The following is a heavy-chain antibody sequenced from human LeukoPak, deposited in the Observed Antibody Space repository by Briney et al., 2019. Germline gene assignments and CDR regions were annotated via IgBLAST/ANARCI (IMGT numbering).Heavy chain of an antibody. D-gene: IGHD6-19*01. CDR1: KFNFNSYG. CDR3: AKDPPGIAVAATGENIFDY. Sequence: GGSLRLSCTTSKFNFNSYGMTWVRQAPGRGLEWVSSISGSGGSTQYAASVQGRFTISRDNSKNTLYLQMNSLRAEDTAIYYCAKDPPGIAVAATGENIFDYWGQGTLVTVSS. J-gene: IGHJ4*02. V-gene: IGHV3-23*01. CDR2: ISGSGGST.